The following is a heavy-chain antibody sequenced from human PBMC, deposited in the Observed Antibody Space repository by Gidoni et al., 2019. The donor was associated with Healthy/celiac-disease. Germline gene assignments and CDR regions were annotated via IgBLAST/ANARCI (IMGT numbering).Heavy chain of an antibody. D-gene: IGHD6-13*01. CDR1: GFTFSSYG. CDR3: AKPQGGDRIAAASYYYYYYGMDV. CDR2: ISYDGSNK. J-gene: IGHJ6*02. V-gene: IGHV3-30*18. Sequence: QVQLVESGGGVVQPGRSLRLSCAASGFTFSSYGLHWVRQAPGKGLEWVAVISYDGSNKYYADSVKGRFTISRDNSKNTLYLQMNSLRAEDTAVYYCAKPQGGDRIAAASYYYYYYGMDVWGQGTTVTVSS.